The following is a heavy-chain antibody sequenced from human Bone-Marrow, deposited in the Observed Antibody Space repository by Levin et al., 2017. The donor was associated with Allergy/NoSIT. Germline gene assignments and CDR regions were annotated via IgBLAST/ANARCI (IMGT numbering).Heavy chain of an antibody. J-gene: IGHJ3*02. Sequence: GESLKISCKASGYTFTSYYMHWVRQAPGQGLEWMGIINPSGGSTSYAQKFQGRVTMTRDTSTSTVYMELSSLRSEDTAVYYCASGRDYYDSSGYYSAFDIWGQGTMVTVSS. D-gene: IGHD3-22*01. CDR3: ASGRDYYDSSGYYSAFDI. CDR1: GYTFTSYY. CDR2: INPSGGST. V-gene: IGHV1-46*01.